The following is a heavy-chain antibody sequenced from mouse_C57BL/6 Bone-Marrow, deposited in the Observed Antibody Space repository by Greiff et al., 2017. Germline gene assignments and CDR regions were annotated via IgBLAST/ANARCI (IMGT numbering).Heavy chain of an antibody. CDR1: GFNIKDDY. J-gene: IGHJ3*01. CDR3: TFYYDCPFAY. V-gene: IGHV14-4*01. D-gene: IGHD2-4*01. Sequence: VQLKESGAELVRPGASVKLSCTASGFNIKDDYMHWVKQRPEQGLEWIGWIDPENGDTEYASKFQGKATITADPSSNTAYLQLSSLTSEDTAVYYCTFYYDCPFAYWGQGTLVTVSA. CDR2: IDPENGDT.